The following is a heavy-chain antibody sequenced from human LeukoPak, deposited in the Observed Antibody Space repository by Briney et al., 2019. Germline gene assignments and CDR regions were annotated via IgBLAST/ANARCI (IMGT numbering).Heavy chain of an antibody. J-gene: IGHJ6*03. CDR1: GGSFSGYY. CDR3: ARAVVVTANPYYYYYYMDV. V-gene: IGHV4-34*01. D-gene: IGHD2-21*02. CDR2: INHSRST. Sequence: SETLSLTCAVYGGSFSGYYWSWIRQPPGKGLEWIGEINHSRSTNYNPSLKSRVTISVDTSKNQFSLKLSSVTAADTAVYYCARAVVVTANPYYYYYYMDVWGKGTTVTVSS.